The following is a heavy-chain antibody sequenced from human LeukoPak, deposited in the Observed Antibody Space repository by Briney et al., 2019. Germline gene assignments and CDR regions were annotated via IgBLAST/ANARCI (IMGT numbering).Heavy chain of an antibody. Sequence: SETLSLTCTVSGGSISSYYWSWIRQPPGKGLEWIGYIYYSGSTNYNPSLKSRVTMSVDTSKNQFSLKLSSVTAADTAVYYCARQIAARPGLNWFDPWGQGTLVTVSS. CDR3: ARQIAARPGLNWFDP. J-gene: IGHJ5*02. D-gene: IGHD6-6*01. CDR1: GGSISSYY. CDR2: IYYSGST. V-gene: IGHV4-59*08.